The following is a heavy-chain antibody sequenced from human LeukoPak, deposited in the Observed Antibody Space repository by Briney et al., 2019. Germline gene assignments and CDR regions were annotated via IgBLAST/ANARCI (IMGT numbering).Heavy chain of an antibody. CDR1: GFTFSSHG. Sequence: GGSLRLSCAASGFTFSSHGMNWVRQAPGKGLEWVSGSSSIGGRTYYADSVKGRFTVTRDNSRNTLHLQMNSLRVEDTGVYYCAKVGRIVVVSDFDYWGQGTLVTVSS. CDR2: SSSIGGRT. J-gene: IGHJ4*02. V-gene: IGHV3-23*01. D-gene: IGHD2-2*01. CDR3: AKVGRIVVVSDFDY.